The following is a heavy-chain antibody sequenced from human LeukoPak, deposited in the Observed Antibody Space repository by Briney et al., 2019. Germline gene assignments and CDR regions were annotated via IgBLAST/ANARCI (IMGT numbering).Heavy chain of an antibody. V-gene: IGHV1-18*01. CDR3: ARGLPPRRNYDSSGYYSYYFDF. CDR2: ISTYNGHT. J-gene: IGHJ4*02. CDR1: GFTFSSYG. D-gene: IGHD3-22*01. Sequence: ASVKVSCKASGFTFSSYGISWVRRAPGQGLEWMGWISTYNGHTKYAQKFQGRVTMTTDTSTSTAYMEVRSLRSDATAVYYCARGLPPRRNYDSSGYYSYYFDFWGQGTLVTVSS.